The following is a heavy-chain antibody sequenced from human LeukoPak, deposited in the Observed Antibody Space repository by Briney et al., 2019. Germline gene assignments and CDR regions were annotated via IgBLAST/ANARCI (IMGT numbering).Heavy chain of an antibody. CDR2: IIPIFGTA. Sequence: GASVKVSCKASGGTFNSYAISWVRQAPGQGLEWMGGIIPIFGTANYAQKFRGRVTITADKSTRTAYMELSSLRSEDTAVYYCARGPYSYDSSGAFDIWGQGTMVTVSS. V-gene: IGHV1-69*06. D-gene: IGHD3-22*01. CDR1: GGTFNSYA. CDR3: ARGPYSYDSSGAFDI. J-gene: IGHJ3*02.